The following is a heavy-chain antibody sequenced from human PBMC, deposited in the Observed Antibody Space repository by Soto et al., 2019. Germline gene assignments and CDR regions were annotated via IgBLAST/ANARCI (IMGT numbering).Heavy chain of an antibody. D-gene: IGHD1-26*01. V-gene: IGHV3-33*01. J-gene: IGHJ6*02. CDR1: GFTFSSYG. CDR3: ARGLWGATKSRYYGMDV. Sequence: PGGSLRLSCTASGFTFSSYGMHWVRQAPGKGLEWVAVIWYDGSNKYYADSVKGRFTISRDNSRNTLYLQMNSLRAEDTAVYYCARGLWGATKSRYYGMDVWGQGTTVTVSS. CDR2: IWYDGSNK.